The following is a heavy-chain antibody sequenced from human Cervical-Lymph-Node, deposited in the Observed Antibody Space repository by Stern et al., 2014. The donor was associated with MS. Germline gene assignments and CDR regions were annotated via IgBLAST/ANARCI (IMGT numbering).Heavy chain of an antibody. CDR2: INYSGGN. Sequence: QVQLQESGPGLVKPSQTLTLTCTVSGGSISSGDNYWSWIRQPHGKGPEWIGYINYSGGNYFNSSLRSRATISAHTSKNQFSLQMNSMTAADTAVYYCARVPDYGDAFFDYWGQGILVTVSS. J-gene: IGHJ4*02. CDR1: GGSISSGDNY. D-gene: IGHD4-17*01. V-gene: IGHV4-30-4*01. CDR3: ARVPDYGDAFFDY.